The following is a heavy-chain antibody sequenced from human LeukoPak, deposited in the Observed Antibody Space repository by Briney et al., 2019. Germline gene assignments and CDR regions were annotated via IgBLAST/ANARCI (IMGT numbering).Heavy chain of an antibody. CDR3: ARDQFSMVVRSAFDI. CDR1: GFTFSSYA. V-gene: IGHV3-30-3*01. CDR2: ISNDGANK. J-gene: IGHJ3*02. Sequence: GRSLRLSCAASGFTFSSYAMNWVRQAPGKGLEWVAVISNDGANKYYADSVKGRFTISRDNSKNTLDLQMSSLRAEDTAVYYCARDQFSMVVRSAFDIWGQGTMVTVSS. D-gene: IGHD3-10*01.